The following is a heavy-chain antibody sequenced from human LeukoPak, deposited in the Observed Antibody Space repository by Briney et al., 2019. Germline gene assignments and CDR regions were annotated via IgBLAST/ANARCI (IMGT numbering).Heavy chain of an antibody. J-gene: IGHJ5*02. CDR2: ITSTSSGI. CDR1: GFTLSSYT. V-gene: IGHV3-48*02. CDR3: ARVNIAATRTRWFDP. D-gene: IGHD6-25*01. Sequence: PGGSLRLSCAASGFTLSSYTMTWVRQAPGKGLEWVSYITSTSSGIFYADSVKGRFTISRDNAKNSLFLQMNSLRDEDTAVYYCARVNIAATRTRWFDPWGQGTLVTVSS.